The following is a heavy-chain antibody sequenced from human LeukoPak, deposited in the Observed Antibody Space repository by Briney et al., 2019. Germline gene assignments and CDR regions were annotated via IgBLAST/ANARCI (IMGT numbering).Heavy chain of an antibody. J-gene: IGHJ6*03. D-gene: IGHD3-3*01. V-gene: IGHV1-69*01. CDR3: ASGRITIFGGRDYYYYMDV. CDR2: IIPIFGTA. CDR1: GGTFSSYA. Sequence: SVKVSCKASGGTFSSYAISWVRQAPGQGLEWMGGIIPIFGTANYAQRFQGRVTITADESTSTAYMELSSLRSEDTAVYYSASGRITIFGGRDYYYYMDVWGKGTTVTVSS.